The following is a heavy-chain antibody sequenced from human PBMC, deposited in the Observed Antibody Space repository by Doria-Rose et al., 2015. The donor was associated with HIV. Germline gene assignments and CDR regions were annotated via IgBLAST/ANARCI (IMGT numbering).Heavy chain of an antibody. Sequence: QVQLVQSGPVLVKPTETLTLTCTVSGVSLSSPGMGVSWIRQPPGKALKWLANIVSDDERSYKTSLKSRLTIPRGTSKSQVVLTMTDMDPVDTATYYCARIKSSRWYHKYYFDFWGQGTLVIVSA. V-gene: IGHV2-26*01. CDR2: IVSDDER. CDR1: GVSLSSPGMG. D-gene: IGHD6-13*01. CDR3: ARIKSSRWYHKYYFDF. J-gene: IGHJ4*02.